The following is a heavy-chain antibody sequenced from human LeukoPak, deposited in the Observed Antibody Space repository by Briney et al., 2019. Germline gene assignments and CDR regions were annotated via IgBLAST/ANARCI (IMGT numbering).Heavy chain of an antibody. Sequence: GGSLRLSCAASGFTFSSYGMHWVRQAPGKGLEWEAVISYDGSNKYYADSVKGRFTISRDNSKNTLYLQMNSLRAEDTAVYYCAKQRGYSYGYEYWGQGTLVTVSS. CDR1: GFTFSSYG. V-gene: IGHV3-30*18. D-gene: IGHD5-18*01. CDR2: ISYDGSNK. CDR3: AKQRGYSYGYEY. J-gene: IGHJ4*02.